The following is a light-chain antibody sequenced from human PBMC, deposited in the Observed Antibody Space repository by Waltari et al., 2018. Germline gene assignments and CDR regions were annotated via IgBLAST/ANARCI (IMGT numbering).Light chain of an antibody. CDR2: GIS. J-gene: IGKJ2*01. Sequence: EIVLTQSPGTLSLSPGERATLSCRASQSVNNNYLAWYQAKPGQAPRLLIYGISLRATGVPDRFSGGGSETDFTLTISRLEPEDFAVYYCQHYGGSPKYTFGQGTKLEIK. V-gene: IGKV3-20*01. CDR3: QHYGGSPKYT. CDR1: QSVNNNY.